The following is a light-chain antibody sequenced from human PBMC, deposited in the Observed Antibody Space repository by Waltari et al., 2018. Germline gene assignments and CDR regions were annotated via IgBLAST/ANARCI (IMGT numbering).Light chain of an antibody. V-gene: IGLV3-21*02. CDR1: NIGSKS. Sequence: SYVLTQPPSVSVAPGQTARITCGGNNIGSKSVHWYQQKPGQAPVLVVSDDSHRPSGIPERFSGSNSGNTATLTISRVEAGDEADYYCQVWDSSSDHPVFGGGTKLTVL. CDR3: QVWDSSSDHPV. J-gene: IGLJ2*01. CDR2: DDS.